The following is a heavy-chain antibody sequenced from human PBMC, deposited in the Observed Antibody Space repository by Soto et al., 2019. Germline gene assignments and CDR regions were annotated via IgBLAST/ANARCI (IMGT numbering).Heavy chain of an antibody. CDR1: VGTFSGYY. J-gene: IGHJ5*02. CDR2: INHSGST. D-gene: IGHD3-3*01. Sequence: PSETLSLTCSVYVGTFSGYYWSWVRQPLGKGLEWIGEINHSGSTNYNPSLKSRVTISVDTSKNQFSLKLSSVTAADTAVYYCARLGITIFGVVSRWFDPWGQGTLVTVSS. CDR3: ARLGITIFGVVSRWFDP. V-gene: IGHV4-34*01.